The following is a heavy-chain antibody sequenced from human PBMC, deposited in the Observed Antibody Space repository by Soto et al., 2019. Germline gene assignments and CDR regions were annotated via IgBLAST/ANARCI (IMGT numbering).Heavy chain of an antibody. CDR1: GFTFSSYA. V-gene: IGHV3-23*01. CDR3: AKARGELPYWYFDL. Sequence: ESGGGLVQPGGSLRLSCAASGFTFSSYAMTWVRQAPGKGPEWVSGISGSGGRTYYADSVKGRFTISRDTSKNTLYLQMNSLGAEDTAVYYCAKARGELPYWYFDLWGRGTLVIVSS. J-gene: IGHJ2*01. CDR2: ISGSGGRT. D-gene: IGHD1-26*01.